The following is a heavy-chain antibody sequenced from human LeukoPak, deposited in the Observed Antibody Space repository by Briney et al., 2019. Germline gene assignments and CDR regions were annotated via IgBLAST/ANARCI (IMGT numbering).Heavy chain of an antibody. V-gene: IGHV4-4*07. CDR2: IYTTGST. Sequence: SETLSLTCTVSGGSISSYDWSWIRQPAGKGLEWIGRIYTTGSTNYNPSLKSRVTMSVDKSKNQFSLKLNSVTAADTAVYYCARAPTTVTIEYFDYWDQGTLVTVSS. D-gene: IGHD4-17*01. J-gene: IGHJ4*02. CDR3: ARAPTTVTIEYFDY. CDR1: GGSISSYD.